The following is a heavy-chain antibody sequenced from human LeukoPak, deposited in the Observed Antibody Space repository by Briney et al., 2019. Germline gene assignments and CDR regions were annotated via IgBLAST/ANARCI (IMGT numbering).Heavy chain of an antibody. Sequence: PSQTLSLTCTVSGVSISSGSYYWSWIRQPAGKGLEWIGRIYTSGSTNYNPSLKSRITISVDTSKNQFSLKLSSVTAADTAVYYCARDRPRLRGYSYGYYYYMDVWGKGTTVTVSS. CDR3: ARDRPRLRGYSYGYYYYMDV. D-gene: IGHD5-18*01. J-gene: IGHJ6*03. CDR1: GVSISSGSYY. V-gene: IGHV4-61*02. CDR2: IYTSGST.